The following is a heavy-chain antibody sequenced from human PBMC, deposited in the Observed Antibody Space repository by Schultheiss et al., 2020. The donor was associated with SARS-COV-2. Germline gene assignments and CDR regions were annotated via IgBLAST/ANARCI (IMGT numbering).Heavy chain of an antibody. Sequence: GGSLRLSCKTSGFAFADAWMTWVRQAPGKELQWVGRIQSKREGGTADYAAPLVKGRFTISRDDAQSTLYLHMSSLETEDTGVYYCATYLLCNDTRCLPSPFDYWGQGALVTVSS. D-gene: IGHD2/OR15-2a*01. CDR1: GFAFADAW. J-gene: IGHJ4*02. CDR2: IQSKREGGTA. CDR3: ATYLLCNDTRCLPSPFDY. V-gene: IGHV3-15*01.